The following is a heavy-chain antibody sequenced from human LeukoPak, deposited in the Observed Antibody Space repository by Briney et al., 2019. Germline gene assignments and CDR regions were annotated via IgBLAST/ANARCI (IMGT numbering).Heavy chain of an antibody. Sequence: PSETLSLTCAVSGASITSCYWSWVRQSAGKGLEWIGRLYTKGTTNYNPSLKSRVTMSGDSSKNQLSLTLTSVTAADTAVYYCVRDGANWEEPNDAFDTWGQGTLVTVSS. CDR2: LYTKGTT. V-gene: IGHV4-4*07. CDR3: VRDGANWEEPNDAFDT. D-gene: IGHD1-26*01. CDR1: GASITSCY. J-gene: IGHJ3*02.